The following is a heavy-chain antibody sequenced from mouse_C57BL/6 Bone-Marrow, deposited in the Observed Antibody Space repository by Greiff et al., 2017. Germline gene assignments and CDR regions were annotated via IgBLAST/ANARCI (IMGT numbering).Heavy chain of an antibody. Sequence: QVHVKQPGAELVKPGASVKLSCKASGYTFTSYWMQWVKQRPGQGLAWIGEIDPSDSYTNYNQKFKGKATLTVDPSSSTAYMQLSSLTSEDSAVYYCARWGLYYFDYWGKGTTLTVSS. CDR1: GYTFTSYW. V-gene: IGHV1-50*01. CDR2: IDPSDSYT. J-gene: IGHJ2*01. CDR3: ARWGLYYFDY.